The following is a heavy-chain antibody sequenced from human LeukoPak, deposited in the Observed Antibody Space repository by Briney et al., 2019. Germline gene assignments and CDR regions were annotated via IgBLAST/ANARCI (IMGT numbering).Heavy chain of an antibody. V-gene: IGHV4-34*01. CDR2: INHSGST. CDR3: ARARGRSGTNY. CDR1: GGSFSGYY. Sequence: KTSETLSLTCAAYGGSFSGYYWSWIRQPPGKGLEWIGEINHSGSTNYNPSLKSRVTISVDTSKNQFSLKLSSVTAADTAVYYCARARGRSGTNYWGQGTLVTVSS. D-gene: IGHD3-10*01. J-gene: IGHJ4*02.